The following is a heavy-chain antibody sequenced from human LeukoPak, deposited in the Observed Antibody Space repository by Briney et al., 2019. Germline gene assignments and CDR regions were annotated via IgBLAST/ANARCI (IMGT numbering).Heavy chain of an antibody. D-gene: IGHD3-22*01. J-gene: IGHJ4*02. V-gene: IGHV1-69*01. CDR3: ARARIVNYDSSGYRLDY. CDR2: VDPADGEA. CDR1: GGTFSSYA. Sequence: ASVKVSCKASGGTFSSYAISWVRQAPGKGLEWMGRVDPADGEAAYAEKFQGRVTITADPSRATAYMELASLRSEDTAMYYCARARIVNYDSSGYRLDYWGQGTLVTVSS.